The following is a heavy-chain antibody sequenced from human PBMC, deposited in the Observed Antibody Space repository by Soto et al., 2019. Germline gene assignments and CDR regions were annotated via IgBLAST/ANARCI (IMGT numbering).Heavy chain of an antibody. CDR1: GFSFINYV. V-gene: IGHV3-23*01. D-gene: IGHD2-15*01. J-gene: IGHJ4*02. Sequence: EVQLLVSGGGVVQPGGSLRVSCAASGFSFINYVMAWVRQAPGKGLEWVAAIRANTAITHYPDSMRGRFTISRVNAENTVFLQMNSLRAEDSAVYFCAKASAGGWPYYFDSWGQGALVTVSS. CDR2: IRANTAIT. CDR3: AKASAGGWPYYFDS.